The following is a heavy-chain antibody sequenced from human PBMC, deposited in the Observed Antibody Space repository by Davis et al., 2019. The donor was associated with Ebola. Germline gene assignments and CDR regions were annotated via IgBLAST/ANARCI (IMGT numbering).Heavy chain of an antibody. J-gene: IGHJ6*02. CDR2: IYPGDSDT. CDR1: GYTFTGYY. CDR3: ARLGTKGSSSWSGFYYGMDV. D-gene: IGHD6-13*01. V-gene: IGHV5-51*01. Sequence: KVSCKASGYTFTGYYMHWVRQMPGKGLEWMGIIYPGDSDTRYSPSFQGQVTISADKSISTAYLQWSSLKASDTAMYYCARLGTKGSSSWSGFYYGMDVWGQGTTVTVSS.